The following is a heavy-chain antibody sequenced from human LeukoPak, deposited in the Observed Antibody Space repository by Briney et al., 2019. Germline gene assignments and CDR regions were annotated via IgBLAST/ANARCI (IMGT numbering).Heavy chain of an antibody. V-gene: IGHV3-43*02. CDR3: ARGAQLELRDY. Sequence: PGGSLRLSCAASGFTFDDYAMHWVRQAPGKGLEWVSLISGDGGSTYYADSVKGRFTVSRDSSKNSLYLQMNSLRAEDTAVYYCARGAQLELRDYWGQGTLVTVSS. CDR1: GFTFDDYA. CDR2: ISGDGGST. J-gene: IGHJ4*02. D-gene: IGHD1-7*01.